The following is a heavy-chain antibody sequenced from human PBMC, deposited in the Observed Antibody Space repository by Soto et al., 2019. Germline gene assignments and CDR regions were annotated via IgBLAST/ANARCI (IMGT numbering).Heavy chain of an antibody. J-gene: IGHJ4*02. CDR2: MYHSGST. CDR1: GGSISSGGYS. D-gene: IGHD2-2*01. Sequence: PSETLSLTCAVSGGSISSGGYSWSWIRQPPGKGLEWIGYMYHSGSTYYNPSLKSRVTISIDRSKNQFSLKLSSVTAADTAVYYCATVPDYWGQGILVPVSP. CDR3: ATVPDY. V-gene: IGHV4-30-2*01.